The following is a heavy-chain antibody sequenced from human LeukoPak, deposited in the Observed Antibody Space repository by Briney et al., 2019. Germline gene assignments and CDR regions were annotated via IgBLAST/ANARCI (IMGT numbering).Heavy chain of an antibody. D-gene: IGHD2/OR15-2a*01. CDR3: ATLYETSSDY. J-gene: IGHJ4*02. Sequence: GGSLRLSCVAAGFSLTNYALGSVHRAPGKRLEWVSGISGTDTFYADFVKGRFTISRHSSKHTLYLHMNSLRVEDTAMYYCATLYETSSDYWGQGTLVTVSS. V-gene: IGHV3-23*01. CDR2: ISGTDT. CDR1: GFSLTNYA.